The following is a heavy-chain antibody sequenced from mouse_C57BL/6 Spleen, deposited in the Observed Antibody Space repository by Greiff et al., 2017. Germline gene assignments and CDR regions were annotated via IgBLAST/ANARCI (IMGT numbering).Heavy chain of an antibody. J-gene: IGHJ1*03. CDR2: IHPSSGST. CDR1: GYTFTSYW. D-gene: IGHD2-1*01. CDR3: AVTTFGV. V-gene: IGHV1-64*01. Sequence: QVQLQQPGAELVKPGASVKLSCKASGYTFTSYWMPWVKQRPGQGLEWIGMIHPSSGSTNYNEKFKSKATLTVDTSSSTAYMQLSSLTSEDAAVDCGAVTTFGVWGKGTTVTVSS.